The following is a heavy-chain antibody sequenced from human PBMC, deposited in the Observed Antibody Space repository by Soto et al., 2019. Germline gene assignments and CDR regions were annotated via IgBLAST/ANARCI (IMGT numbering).Heavy chain of an antibody. CDR1: GYTFTTYY. CDR2: LNPSGGST. CDR3: ARKYGDYAIDY. D-gene: IGHD4-17*01. V-gene: IGHV1-46*01. J-gene: IGHJ4*02. Sequence: QVQLVQSGAEVKKPGASVKVSCKASGYTFTTYYMHWVRQAPGQGLEWMGILNPSGGSTTYAQKFQGRVTMTRDTSTSTVYRELSSLTSEDTAVYYGARKYGDYAIDYWGQGTLVTVSS.